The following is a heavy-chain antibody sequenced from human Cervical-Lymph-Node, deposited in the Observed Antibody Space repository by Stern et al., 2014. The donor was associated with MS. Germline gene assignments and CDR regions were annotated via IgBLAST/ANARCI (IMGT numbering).Heavy chain of an antibody. CDR2: INHSGST. V-gene: IGHV4-34*01. CDR3: ARSNYYGMDV. Sequence: QVQLQQWGAGLLKPSETLSLTCAVYGGSFSGYYWSWIRQPPGKVLEWIGKINHSGSTNYNPSLKSRVTISVDTSKNQFSLKLSSVTAADTAVYYCARSNYYGMDVWGQGTTVTVSS. CDR1: GGSFSGYY. J-gene: IGHJ6*02.